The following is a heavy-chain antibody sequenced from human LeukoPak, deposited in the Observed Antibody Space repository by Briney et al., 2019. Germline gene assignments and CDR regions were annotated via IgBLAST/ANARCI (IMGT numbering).Heavy chain of an antibody. CDR3: ARVGGELPTLAS. Sequence: PAGGSLRLSCAASGFTFSWYWMTWVRQAPGKGLEWVANINLDGSENYYVDSVKGRFTVSRDNAKNSLYLQMNSLRAGDTAVYYCARVGGELPTLASWGQGPLVTVSS. CDR2: INLDGSEN. V-gene: IGHV3-7*01. CDR1: GFTFSWYW. D-gene: IGHD1-26*01. J-gene: IGHJ1*01.